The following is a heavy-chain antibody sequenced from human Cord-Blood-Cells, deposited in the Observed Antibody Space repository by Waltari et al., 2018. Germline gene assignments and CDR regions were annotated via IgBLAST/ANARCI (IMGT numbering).Heavy chain of an antibody. Sequence: QVQLQESGPGLVKPSETLSLTCTVSGGSISSYYWSWIRQPPGKGLEWIGYIYYSGSTNYNPSLKSRVTISVDTSKNQFSLKLSSVTAADTAVYYCARTPYDFWSGYYDAFDIWGQGTMVTVSS. V-gene: IGHV4-59*01. CDR2: IYYSGST. CDR1: GGSISSYY. CDR3: ARTPYDFWSGYYDAFDI. D-gene: IGHD3-3*01. J-gene: IGHJ3*02.